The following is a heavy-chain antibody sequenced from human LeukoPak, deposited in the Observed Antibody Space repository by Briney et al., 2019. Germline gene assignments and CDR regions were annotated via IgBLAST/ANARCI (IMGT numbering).Heavy chain of an antibody. CDR1: GFTFSSYS. CDR2: ISSSSSYI. V-gene: IGHV3-21*01. J-gene: IGHJ4*02. CDR3: ARDPYYYGSGSSFDY. Sequence: PGGSLRLSCAASGFTFSSYSTNWVRQAPGKGLEWVSSISSSSSYIYYADSVKGRFTISRDNAKNSLYLQMNSLRAEDTAVYYCARDPYYYGSGSSFDYWGQGTLVTVSS. D-gene: IGHD3-10*01.